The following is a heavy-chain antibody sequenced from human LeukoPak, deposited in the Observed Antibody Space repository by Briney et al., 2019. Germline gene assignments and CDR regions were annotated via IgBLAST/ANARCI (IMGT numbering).Heavy chain of an antibody. Sequence: PGRSLRLSCAASGFTFSSHAMHWVRQAPGKGLEWVAFISWDGNKKYCADSVEGRFTISRDSPKNTLFLQMNCLRAEDTAVYYCARDLSRSYSVDYWGQGTLVTVSS. CDR1: GFTFSSHA. V-gene: IGHV3-30*04. D-gene: IGHD1-26*01. CDR3: ARDLSRSYSVDY. J-gene: IGHJ4*02. CDR2: ISWDGNKK.